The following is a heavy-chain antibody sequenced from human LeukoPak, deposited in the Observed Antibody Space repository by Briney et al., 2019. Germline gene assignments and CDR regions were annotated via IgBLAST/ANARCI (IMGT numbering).Heavy chain of an antibody. CDR2: IYSGDSGVST. Sequence: GSLRLSCAGSGFSVSNTYMSWVRQAPGKGLEWVSVIYSGDSGVSTYYADSVKGRFTISRHNSKNTLYLQMSSLRAEDTAVYFCARSAARLRYYYAMDVWGQGTTVTVCS. D-gene: IGHD6-6*01. J-gene: IGHJ6*02. CDR1: GFSVSNTY. CDR3: ARSAARLRYYYAMDV. V-gene: IGHV3-53*04.